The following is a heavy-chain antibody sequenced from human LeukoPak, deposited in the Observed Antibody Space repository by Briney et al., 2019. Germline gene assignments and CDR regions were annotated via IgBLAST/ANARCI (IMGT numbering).Heavy chain of an antibody. CDR3: ARTLIVVVTDVGFDY. D-gene: IGHD3-22*01. CDR1: GFTFSSYS. CDR2: ISSGSSTI. J-gene: IGHJ4*02. Sequence: GGSLRLSCAASGFTFSSYSMNWVRQAPGKGLEWVSYISSGSSTIYYADSVKGRFTISRDNAKNSLYLQMNSLRAEDTAVYYCARTLIVVVTDVGFDYWGQGTLVTVSS. V-gene: IGHV3-48*01.